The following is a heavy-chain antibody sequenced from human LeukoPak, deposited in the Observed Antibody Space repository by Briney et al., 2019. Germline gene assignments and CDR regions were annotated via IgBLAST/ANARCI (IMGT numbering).Heavy chain of an antibody. CDR1: GGSISSRTYY. J-gene: IGHJ3*02. CDR2: IYYTGST. V-gene: IGHV4-39*07. Sequence: SETLSLTCTVAGGSISSRTYYWAWIRQPPGKGLEWIGSIYYTGSTFYNPSLKSRVTISVDTSKNQFSMKLSSVTAADAAVYFCAREWTTWGAFDIWGQGTMVTVSS. CDR3: AREWTTWGAFDI. D-gene: IGHD2/OR15-2a*01.